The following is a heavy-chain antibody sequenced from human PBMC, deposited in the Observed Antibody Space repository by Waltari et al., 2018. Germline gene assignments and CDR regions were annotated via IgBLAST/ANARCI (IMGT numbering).Heavy chain of an antibody. CDR1: GFTFSSYG. V-gene: IGHV3-30*03. CDR2: ISYDGSNK. D-gene: IGHD3-10*01. J-gene: IGHJ4*02. Sequence: QVQLVESGGGVVQPGRSLRLSCAASGFTFSSYGMHWVRQAPGKGLEWVAVISYDGSNKYYADSVKGRFTISRDNSKNTLYLQMNSLRAEDTAVYYCASGYSGLYWGQGTLVTVSS. CDR3: ASGYSGLY.